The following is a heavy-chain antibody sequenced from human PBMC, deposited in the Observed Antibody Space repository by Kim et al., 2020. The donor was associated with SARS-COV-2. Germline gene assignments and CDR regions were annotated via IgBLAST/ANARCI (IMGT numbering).Heavy chain of an antibody. CDR2: IGGGSAST. CDR1: DSRSTIRDNA. V-gene: IGHV3-23*01. D-gene: IGHD3-3*01. Sequence: GGSLRLSCADSDSRSTIRDNAMSRLRQAPGKGLVSVSCIGGGSASTYYAVSVRGRFTISRDNSKNTLSLQIHGLRVEDTAVYYYAKPMKALDVDGFDMWGQGRMVTVPS. J-gene: IGHJ3*02. CDR3: AKPMKALDVDGFDM.